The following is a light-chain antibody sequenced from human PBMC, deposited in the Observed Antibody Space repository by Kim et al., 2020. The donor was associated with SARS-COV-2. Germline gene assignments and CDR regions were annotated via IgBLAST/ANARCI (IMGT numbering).Light chain of an antibody. J-gene: IGKJ2*01. CDR3: QQSHGFPYT. CDR2: AVS. Sequence: SAAVGNRVTSTCRTSQSVSTSLNCDQQQPGKAPKLLIYAVSSLQSGVPSRFSGSGSGTDFSLTISSLQPEDFAIYYCQQSHGFPYTFGQGTKLEI. V-gene: IGKV1-39*01. CDR1: QSVSTS.